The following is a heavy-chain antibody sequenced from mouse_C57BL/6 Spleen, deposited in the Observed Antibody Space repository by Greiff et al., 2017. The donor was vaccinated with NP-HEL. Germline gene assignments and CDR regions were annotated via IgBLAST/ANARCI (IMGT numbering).Heavy chain of an antibody. Sequence: EVQLQQSGPELVKPGASVKISCKASGYTFTDYYMNWVKQSHGKSLEWIGAINPNNGGTSYNQKFKGKATLTVDKSSSTAYMELRSLTSEDSAVYYCAGGAMDYWGQGTSVTVSS. J-gene: IGHJ4*01. CDR1: GYTFTDYY. CDR2: INPNNGGT. CDR3: AGGAMDY. V-gene: IGHV1-26*01.